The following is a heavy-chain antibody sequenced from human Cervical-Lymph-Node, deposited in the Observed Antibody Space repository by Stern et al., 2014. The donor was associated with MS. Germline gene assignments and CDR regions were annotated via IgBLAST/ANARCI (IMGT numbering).Heavy chain of an antibody. V-gene: IGHV3-74*01. J-gene: IGHJ6*02. CDR2: IDNDGRTT. Sequence: EVQLVESGGQLVQPGGSLRLSWVASEFSFSTYWMHWVRQVPGKGLVWVSRIDNDGRTTAYADSVKGRFTISRDNAKSAVYLQMNNLRVEDSAVYYCARDLGDMVASISQYYYGMDVWGQGTTVTVSS. CDR3: ARDLGDMVASISQYYYGMDV. CDR1: EFSFSTYW. D-gene: IGHD5-12*01.